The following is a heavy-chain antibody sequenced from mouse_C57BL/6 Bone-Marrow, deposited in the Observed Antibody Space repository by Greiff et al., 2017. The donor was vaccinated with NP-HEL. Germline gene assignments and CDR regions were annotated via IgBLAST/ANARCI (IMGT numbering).Heavy chain of an antibody. D-gene: IGHD2-4*01. Sequence: EVQLVESGGGLVQPKGSLKLSCAASGFSFNTYAMNWVRQAPGKGLEWVARIRSKSNNYATYYADSVKDRFTISRDDSESMLYLQMNNLKTEDTAMYYCVRQERFHDFPDYWGQGTTLTVSS. CDR1: GFSFNTYA. CDR3: VRQERFHDFPDY. J-gene: IGHJ2*01. CDR2: IRSKSNNYAT. V-gene: IGHV10-1*01.